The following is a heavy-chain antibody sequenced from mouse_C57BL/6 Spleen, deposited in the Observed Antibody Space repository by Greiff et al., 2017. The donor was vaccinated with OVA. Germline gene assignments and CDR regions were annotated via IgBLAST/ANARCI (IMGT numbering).Heavy chain of an antibody. J-gene: IGHJ4*01. CDR1: GYTFTSYW. CDR3: ARENGSSYRYAMDY. Sequence: VQLQQPGAELVRPGSSVKLSCKASGYTFTSYWMHWVKQRPIQGLEWIGNIDPSDSETHYNQKFKDKATLTVDKSSSTAYMQLSSLTSEDSAVYYCARENGSSYRYAMDYWGQGTSVTVSS. D-gene: IGHD1-1*01. CDR2: IDPSDSET. V-gene: IGHV1-52*01.